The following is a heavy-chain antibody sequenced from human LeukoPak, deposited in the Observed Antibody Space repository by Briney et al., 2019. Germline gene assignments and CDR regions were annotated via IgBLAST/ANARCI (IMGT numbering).Heavy chain of an antibody. Sequence: SETLSLTCTVSGGSISSYYRSWIRQPAGKGLEWIGRIYTSGSTNYNPSLKSRVTMSVDTSKNQFSLKLSSVTAADTAVYYCARDYRTSGYRFDYWGQGTLVTVSS. CDR3: ARDYRTSGYRFDY. J-gene: IGHJ4*02. V-gene: IGHV4-4*07. CDR1: GGSISSYY. CDR2: IYTSGST. D-gene: IGHD3-22*01.